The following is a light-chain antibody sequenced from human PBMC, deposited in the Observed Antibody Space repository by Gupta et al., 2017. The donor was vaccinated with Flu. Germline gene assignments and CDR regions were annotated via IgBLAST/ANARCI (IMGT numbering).Light chain of an antibody. CDR3: ATWDDSLNGYV. Sequence: QSVLTQPLSASGTPGQRVTISCSGSSSNIGSNTVYWYQQFPGTAPKLLIYSNNQRPSGVPDRFSGSKSGTSASLAISGLQSEDEADYYCATWDDSLNGYVFGTGTKVTVL. J-gene: IGLJ1*01. CDR2: SNN. V-gene: IGLV1-44*01. CDR1: SSNIGSNT.